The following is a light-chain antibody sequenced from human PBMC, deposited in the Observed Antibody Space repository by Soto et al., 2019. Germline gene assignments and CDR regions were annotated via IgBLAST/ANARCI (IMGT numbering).Light chain of an antibody. CDR2: EVN. Sequence: QSVLTQPPSASGSPGQSVTISCTGTISDVGGYKYVSWYQQHPGKAPKLMIFEVNKRPSGVPDRFSGSKSGNTASLTVSGLQAEDEADYYCSSYAGINNLGVFGTGTKLTVL. V-gene: IGLV2-8*01. J-gene: IGLJ1*01. CDR1: ISDVGGYKY. CDR3: SSYAGINNLGV.